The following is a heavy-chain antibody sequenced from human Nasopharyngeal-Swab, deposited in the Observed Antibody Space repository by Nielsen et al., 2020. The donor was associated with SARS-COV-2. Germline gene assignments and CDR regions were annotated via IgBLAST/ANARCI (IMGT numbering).Heavy chain of an antibody. CDR3: ANDSRY. Sequence: GESLKISCAASGFTFSDYTMNWVRQAPGQGLEWVSSISSSGSYMYYTDSVKGRFTMSRDNAKNSLYLQMNSLRAEDTAVYYCANDSRYWGQGTLVTVSS. J-gene: IGHJ4*02. V-gene: IGHV3-21*01. CDR2: ISSSGSYM. D-gene: IGHD3-22*01. CDR1: GFTFSDYT.